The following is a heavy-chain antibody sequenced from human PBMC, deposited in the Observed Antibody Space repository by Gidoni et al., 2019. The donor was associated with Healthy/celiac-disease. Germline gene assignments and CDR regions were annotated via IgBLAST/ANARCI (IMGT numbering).Heavy chain of an antibody. Sequence: QVQLVQSGAEVKKPGASVKVSCKASGYTFTGYYMHWVRPAPGQGLEWMGWINPNSGGTNYAQKFQGRVTMTRDTSISTDYMELSRLRSDDTAVYYCARRYSSGWYGAVYDYWGQGTLVTVSS. V-gene: IGHV1-2*02. D-gene: IGHD6-19*01. CDR1: GYTFTGYY. J-gene: IGHJ4*02. CDR3: ARRYSSGWYGAVYDY. CDR2: INPNSGGT.